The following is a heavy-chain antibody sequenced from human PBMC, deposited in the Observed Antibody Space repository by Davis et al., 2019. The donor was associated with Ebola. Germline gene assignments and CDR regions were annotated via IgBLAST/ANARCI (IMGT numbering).Heavy chain of an antibody. D-gene: IGHD2-2*01. CDR3: ARDRCSSTSCYDYFDY. J-gene: IGHJ4*02. Sequence: PGGSLRLSCTVSGGSVSSGSYYWSWIRQPPGKGLEWIGYIYYSGSTNYNPSLKSRVTISVDTSKNQFSLKLSSVTAADTAVYYCARDRCSSTSCYDYFDYWGQGTLVTVSS. V-gene: IGHV4-61*01. CDR2: IYYSGST. CDR1: GGSVSSGSYY.